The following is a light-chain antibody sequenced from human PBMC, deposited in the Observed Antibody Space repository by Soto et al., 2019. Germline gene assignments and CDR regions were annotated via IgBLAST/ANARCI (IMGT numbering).Light chain of an antibody. CDR2: DVT. Sequence: QSVLTHPASVSGTPGQSITIACTGTSSDVGGYNFVSWYQQHPGKAPKLMIYDVTIRPSGVSSRFSGSKSGNTASLTISGLQAEDEADYYCSSYTSSSTLVFGTGTKLTVL. J-gene: IGLJ1*01. CDR3: SSYTSSSTLV. CDR1: SSDVGGYNF. V-gene: IGLV2-14*01.